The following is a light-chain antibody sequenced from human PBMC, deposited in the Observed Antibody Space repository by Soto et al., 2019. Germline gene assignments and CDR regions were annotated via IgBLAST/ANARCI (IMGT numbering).Light chain of an antibody. CDR1: QSVSSY. V-gene: IGKV3-20*01. CDR2: GAS. Sequence: EIVLTQSPGTLSLSPGERATLSCRASQSVSSYLAWYQQKPGQAPRLLTYGASSRSTGIPDRFSGSGSGTDFSLTISRLEPEDFAVYYCQQYVSSSRTFGQGTKVEIK. CDR3: QQYVSSSRT. J-gene: IGKJ1*01.